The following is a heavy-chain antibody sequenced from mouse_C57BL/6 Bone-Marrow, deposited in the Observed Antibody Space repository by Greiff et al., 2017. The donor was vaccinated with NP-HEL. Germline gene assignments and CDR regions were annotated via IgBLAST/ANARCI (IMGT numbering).Heavy chain of an antibody. CDR3: AFRDYYSILMDY. D-gene: IGHD2-5*01. CDR1: GFNIKNTY. V-gene: IGHV14-3*01. J-gene: IGHJ4*01. CDR2: IDPANGNT. Sequence: EVQGVESVAELVRPGASVKLSCTASGFNIKNTYMHWVKQRPEQGLEWIGRIDPANGNTKYAPKFQGKATITADTSSNTAYLQLSSLTSEDTAIYYCAFRDYYSILMDYWGQGTSVTVSS.